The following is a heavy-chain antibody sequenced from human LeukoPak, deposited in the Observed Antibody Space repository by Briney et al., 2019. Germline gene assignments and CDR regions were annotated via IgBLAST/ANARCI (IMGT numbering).Heavy chain of an antibody. CDR1: RLTFSIYD. CDR3: AKAKNPRNFYDAFDI. Sequence: GGSLRLSCAASRLTFSIYDMNWVRQAPGKGLEWVSGISSTGGATYYADSVRGRFTISRDNSKNILFAQMGSLRAEDTAVYYCAKAKNPRNFYDAFDIWGQGTMVTVSS. CDR2: ISSTGGAT. V-gene: IGHV3-23*01. J-gene: IGHJ3*02. D-gene: IGHD2/OR15-2a*01.